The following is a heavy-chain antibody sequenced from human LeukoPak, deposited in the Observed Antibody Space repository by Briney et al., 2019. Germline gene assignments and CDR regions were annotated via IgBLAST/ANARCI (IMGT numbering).Heavy chain of an antibody. Sequence: GGSLRLSCAASGFTFSSYGMHWVRQAPGKGLEWVAVISYDGSNKYYADSVKGRFTISRDNSKNTLYLQMNSLKAEDTAVYYCAKDRGAGAGMDVWGQGTTVTVSS. D-gene: IGHD3-10*01. CDR1: GFTFSSYG. V-gene: IGHV3-30*18. CDR2: ISYDGSNK. J-gene: IGHJ6*02. CDR3: AKDRGAGAGMDV.